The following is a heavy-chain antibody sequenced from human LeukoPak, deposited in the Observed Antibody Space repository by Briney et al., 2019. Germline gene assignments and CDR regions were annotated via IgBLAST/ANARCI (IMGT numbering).Heavy chain of an antibody. J-gene: IGHJ4*02. D-gene: IGHD5-24*01. CDR3: ARGAGYNYPYYFDY. CDR1: GFTFSNYA. V-gene: IGHV3-53*01. CDR2: IYGGGNI. Sequence: GGSLRLSCAASGFTFSNYAMSWVRQAPGKGLEWVSVIYGGGNIYYADSVKGRFTISRDNSKNTLYLQMNSLRAEDTAVYYCARGAGYNYPYYFDYWGQGTLVTVSS.